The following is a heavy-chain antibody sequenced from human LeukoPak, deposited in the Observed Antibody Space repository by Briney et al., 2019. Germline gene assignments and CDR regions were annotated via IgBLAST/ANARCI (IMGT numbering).Heavy chain of an antibody. CDR1: GFTFSSYW. V-gene: IGHV3-74*01. Sequence: GGSLRLSRAASGFTFSSYWMHWVRQAPGKGLVWVSRISNVGSSTNYADSVKGRFTISRDNAKNTLYLQMNSLRAEDTAVYYCARDYLAWFDPWGQGTLVTVSS. J-gene: IGHJ5*02. CDR3: ARDYLAWFDP. CDR2: ISNVGSST.